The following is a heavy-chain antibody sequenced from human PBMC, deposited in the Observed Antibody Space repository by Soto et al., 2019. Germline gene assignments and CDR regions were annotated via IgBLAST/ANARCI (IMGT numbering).Heavy chain of an antibody. CDR3: AKDSLAGPNGPRPFDY. CDR1: GFTFSSYA. J-gene: IGHJ4*02. V-gene: IGHV3-23*01. CDR2: ISGSGGST. Sequence: PGGSLRLSCAASGFTFSSYAMSWVRQAPGKGLEWVSAISGSGGSTYYADSVKGRFTISRDNSKNTLYLQMNSLRAEDTAVYYCAKDSLAGPNGPRPFDYWGQGTLVTVSS. D-gene: IGHD6-13*01.